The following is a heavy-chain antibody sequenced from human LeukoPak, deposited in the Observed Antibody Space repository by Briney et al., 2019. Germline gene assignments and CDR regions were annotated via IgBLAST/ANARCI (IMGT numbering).Heavy chain of an antibody. J-gene: IGHJ4*02. CDR1: GYTFTGYY. CDR2: INPNSGGT. V-gene: IGHV1-2*06. CDR3: ARHNRPATDDFWSGYYFRILSPFDY. D-gene: IGHD3-3*01. Sequence: ASVKVSCKASGYTFTGYYMHWVRQAPGQGLEWMGRINPNSGGTNYAQKFQGRVTMTRDTSISTAYMELSRLRSDDTAVYYCARHNRPATDDFWSGYYFRILSPFDYWGQGTLVTVSS.